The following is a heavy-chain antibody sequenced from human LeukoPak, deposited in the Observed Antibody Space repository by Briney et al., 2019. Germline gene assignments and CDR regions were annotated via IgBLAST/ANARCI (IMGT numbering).Heavy chain of an antibody. CDR2: ISWNSGSI. CDR1: GFTFSSYS. J-gene: IGHJ6*02. CDR3: AKDKTSGWYPGYGMDV. Sequence: GGSLRLSCAASGFTFSSYSMNWVRQAPGKGLEWVSGISWNSGSIGYADSVKGRFTISRDNAKNSLYLQMNSLRAEDTALYYCAKDKTSGWYPGYGMDVWGQGTTVTVSS. D-gene: IGHD6-19*01. V-gene: IGHV3-9*01.